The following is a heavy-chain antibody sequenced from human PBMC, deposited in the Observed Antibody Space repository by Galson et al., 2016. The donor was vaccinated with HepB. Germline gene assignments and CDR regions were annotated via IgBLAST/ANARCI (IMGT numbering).Heavy chain of an antibody. D-gene: IGHD3/OR15-3a*01. CDR3: HSFSLDPHFDL. CDR1: GFPFHNYN. CDR2: IGVSSSYT. J-gene: IGHJ2*01. Sequence: SLRLSCAASGFPFHNYNMNWIRQAPGKGLEWVASIGVSSSYTYHAESVAGRFGISRDTAKQSIFLHMSHLRTEDTARYFCHSFSLDPHFDLWGPGTLVAVSS. V-gene: IGHV3-21*01.